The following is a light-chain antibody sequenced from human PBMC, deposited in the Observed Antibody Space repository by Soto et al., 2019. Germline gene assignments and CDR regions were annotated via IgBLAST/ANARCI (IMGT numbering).Light chain of an antibody. V-gene: IGKV1D-13*01. Sequence: AIQLTQSPSSLSASIGDRVTITCRASQGISSSLAWYQQEPGKAPKLLIYEASTLQSGVPSRFSGSGSGTDFTFTISSLQPEDIATYYCQQYDNLLTFGGGTKVEIK. J-gene: IGKJ4*01. CDR1: QGISSS. CDR3: QQYDNLLT. CDR2: EAS.